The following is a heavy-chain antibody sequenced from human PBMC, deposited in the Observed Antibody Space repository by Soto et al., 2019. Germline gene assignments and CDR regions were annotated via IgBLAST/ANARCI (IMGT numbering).Heavy chain of an antibody. D-gene: IGHD4-17*01. J-gene: IGHJ5*02. V-gene: IGHV1-8*01. CDR2: LNPNSGNT. Sequence: QVQLVQSGAEVKKPGASVKVSCKASGYTFTSYDINWVRQATGQGLEYLGWLNPNSGNTAYVQKFQGRVTMSWDTSIPTAYIELSSLRSEDTAVYFCARGIKYGAYSMWFDPWGQGTLVAVSS. CDR1: GYTFTSYD. CDR3: ARGIKYGAYSMWFDP.